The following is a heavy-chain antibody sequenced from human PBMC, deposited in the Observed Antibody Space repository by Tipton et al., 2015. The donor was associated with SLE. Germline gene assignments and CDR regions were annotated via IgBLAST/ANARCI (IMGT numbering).Heavy chain of an antibody. CDR1: GFRFTTYW. Sequence: VQLVQSGAEVKKPGESLKISCKASGFRFTTYWIGWVRQMPGKGLEWMGVIYPGNSNTVYGPSFEGHLTISADKSISTAYLQWSSLKASDTAMYYCASGVDLDYGAYMDVWGKGTTVTVSS. CDR2: IYPGNSNT. J-gene: IGHJ6*03. V-gene: IGHV5-51*03. D-gene: IGHD4-17*01. CDR3: ASGVDLDYGAYMDV.